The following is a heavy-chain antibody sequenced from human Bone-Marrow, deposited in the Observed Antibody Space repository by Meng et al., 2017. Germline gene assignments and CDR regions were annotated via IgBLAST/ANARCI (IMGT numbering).Heavy chain of an antibody. CDR1: GYSISSGYY. J-gene: IGHJ4*02. Sequence: SETLSLTCTVSGYSISSGYYWGWIRQPPGKGLEWIGSIYHSGSTYYNPSLKSRVTISVDASKNQFSLKLSSVTAADTAVYYCARVGITMVRGVIVLYYFDYWGQGTLVTVSS. CDR3: ARVGITMVRGVIVLYYFDY. V-gene: IGHV4-38-2*02. D-gene: IGHD3-10*01. CDR2: IYHSGST.